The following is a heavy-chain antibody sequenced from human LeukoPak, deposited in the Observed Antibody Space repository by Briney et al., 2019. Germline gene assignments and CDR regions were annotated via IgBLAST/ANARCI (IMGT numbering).Heavy chain of an antibody. Sequence: ASVKVSCKASGGTFISYANSWVRQAPGQGLEWMGGIIPIFSTAKDAQKFQGRVTITTDESTSTAYMELSSLRSEDTGVYDCARGSCVYDWNFTYMDVWGKGTTVTVYS. CDR2: IIPIFSTA. V-gene: IGHV1-69*05. J-gene: IGHJ6*03. CDR3: ARGSCVYDWNFTYMDV. D-gene: IGHD1-7*01. CDR1: GGTFISYA.